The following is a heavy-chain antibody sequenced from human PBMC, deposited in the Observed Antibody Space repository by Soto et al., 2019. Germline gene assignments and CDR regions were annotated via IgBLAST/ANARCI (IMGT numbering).Heavy chain of an antibody. Sequence: QVQLVQSGAEVKKPGASVKVSCKASGYTFTSYAMHWVRQAPGQRLEWMGWINAGNGNTKYSQKFQSRVTITRDTSASTAYMALSSLISEDTAVYYCARDLPPVNYWGKGTLVTVTS. D-gene: IGHD3-22*01. CDR1: GYTFTSYA. V-gene: IGHV1-3*01. CDR2: INAGNGNT. J-gene: IGHJ4*02. CDR3: ARDLPPVNY.